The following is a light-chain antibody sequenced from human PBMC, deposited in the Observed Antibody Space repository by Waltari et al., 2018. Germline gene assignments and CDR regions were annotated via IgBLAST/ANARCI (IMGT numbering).Light chain of an antibody. Sequence: EIVLTQSPATLSLSPGERATLPCRASQSVSRFLAWYQQKPGQAPRLIIYDTSNRATGIPARFSGSGSGTDFTLTISSLEPEDFAVYYCQRRGHWPPDATFGPGTRVDIK. CDR2: DTS. CDR1: QSVSRF. J-gene: IGKJ3*01. CDR3: QRRGHWPPDAT. V-gene: IGKV3-11*01.